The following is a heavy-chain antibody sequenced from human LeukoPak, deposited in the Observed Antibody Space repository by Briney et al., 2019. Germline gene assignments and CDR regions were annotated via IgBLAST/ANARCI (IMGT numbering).Heavy chain of an antibody. Sequence: ASVKVSCKASGYTFTSYGISWVRQAPGQGLEWMGWISAYNGNTNYAQKLQGRVTMTTDTSTSTAYMELRSLRSDDTAVYYCARVGSGSYLIHYYHYMDVWGKGTTVTVSS. V-gene: IGHV1-18*01. CDR3: ARVGSGSYLIHYYHYMDV. D-gene: IGHD1-26*01. J-gene: IGHJ6*03. CDR1: GYTFTSYG. CDR2: ISAYNGNT.